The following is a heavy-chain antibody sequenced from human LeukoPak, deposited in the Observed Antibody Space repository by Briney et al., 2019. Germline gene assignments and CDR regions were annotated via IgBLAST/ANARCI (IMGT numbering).Heavy chain of an antibody. CDR1: GYTFTDYY. J-gene: IGHJ4*02. Sequence: VKVSCKVSGYTFTDYYMHWVQQAPGKGLEWMGLVDPEDGETIYAEKFQGRVTITADTSTDTAYMELSSLRSEDTAVYYCATVREGNYYDSSGYWPTLAYWGQGTLVTVSS. D-gene: IGHD3-22*01. CDR3: ATVREGNYYDSSGYWPTLAY. V-gene: IGHV1-69-2*01. CDR2: VDPEDGET.